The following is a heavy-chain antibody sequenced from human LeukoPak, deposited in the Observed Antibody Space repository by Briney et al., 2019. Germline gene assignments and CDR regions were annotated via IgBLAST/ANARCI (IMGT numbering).Heavy chain of an antibody. CDR2: ISSSSSYI. CDR1: GFTFSSYS. D-gene: IGHD3-9*01. CDR3: AREDRVYDILTGYYYYFDY. J-gene: IGHJ4*02. V-gene: IGHV3-21*01. Sequence: GGSLRLSCAASGFTFSSYSMNWVRQAPGKGLEWVSSISSSSSYIYYADSVKGRLTISRDNAKNSLYLQMNSLRAEDTAVYYCAREDRVYDILTGYYYYFDYWGQGTLVTVSS.